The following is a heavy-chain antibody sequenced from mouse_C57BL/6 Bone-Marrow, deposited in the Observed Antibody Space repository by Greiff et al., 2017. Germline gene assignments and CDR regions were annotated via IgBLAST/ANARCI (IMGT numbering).Heavy chain of an antibody. J-gene: IGHJ1*03. V-gene: IGHV5-4*01. D-gene: IGHD1-1*01. CDR3: ARDGYYVSRDFDV. CDR2: ISDGGSYT. CDR1: GFTFSSYA. Sequence: EVKLVESGGGLVKPGGSLKLSCAASGFTFSSYAMSWVRQTPEKRLEWVATISDGGSYTYYPDNVKGRFTISRDNAKNNLYLQMSHLKSEDTAMYYCARDGYYVSRDFDVWGTGTTVTVSS.